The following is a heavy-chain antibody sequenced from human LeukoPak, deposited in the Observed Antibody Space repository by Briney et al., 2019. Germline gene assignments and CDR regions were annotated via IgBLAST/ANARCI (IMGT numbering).Heavy chain of an antibody. V-gene: IGHV4-34*01. CDR3: AGIYGDYVDH. CDR1: GGSFSGYY. Sequence: PSETLSLTCAVYGGSFSGYYWSWIRQPPGKGLEWIGEINHSGSTNYNPSLKSRVTISVDTSKNQFSLRLSSVTAADTAVYFCAGIYGDYVDHWGQGTLITVSP. CDR2: INHSGST. J-gene: IGHJ4*02. D-gene: IGHD4-17*01.